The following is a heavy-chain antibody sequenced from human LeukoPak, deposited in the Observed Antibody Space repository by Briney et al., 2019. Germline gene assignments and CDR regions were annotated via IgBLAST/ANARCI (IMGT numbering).Heavy chain of an antibody. CDR3: ARVVGATYYFDY. V-gene: IGHV4-59*01. CDR1: GASISGYY. D-gene: IGHD1-26*01. Sequence: SETLSLTCTVSGASISGYYWSWIRQPPGKGLEWIGYIYYSGSTNYNPSLKSRVTISVDTSKNQFSLKLSSVTAADTAVYYCARVVGATYYFDYWGQGTLVTVSS. J-gene: IGHJ4*02. CDR2: IYYSGST.